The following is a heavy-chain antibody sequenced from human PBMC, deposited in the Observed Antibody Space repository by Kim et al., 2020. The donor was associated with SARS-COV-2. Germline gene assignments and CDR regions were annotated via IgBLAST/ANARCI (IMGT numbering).Heavy chain of an antibody. CDR3: ARMNSSSWYPYYYYGMDV. Sequence: ASVKVSCKASGYTFTSYYMHWVRQAPGQGLEWMGIINPSGGSTSYAQKFQGRVTMTRDTSTSTVYMELSSLRSEDTAVYYCARMNSSSWYPYYYYGMDVWGQGTTVTVSS. J-gene: IGHJ6*02. D-gene: IGHD6-13*01. CDR1: GYTFTSYY. V-gene: IGHV1-46*01. CDR2: INPSGGST.